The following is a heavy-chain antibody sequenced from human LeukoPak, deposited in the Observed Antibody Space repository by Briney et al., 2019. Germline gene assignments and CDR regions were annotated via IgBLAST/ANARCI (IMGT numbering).Heavy chain of an antibody. J-gene: IGHJ1*01. D-gene: IGHD2-8*01. CDR1: GLTFSSHA. Sequence: PGGSLRLSCAASGLTFSSHAMSWVRQAPGKGLEWVSAISGSGGQTYYADSVKGWSTISRDNSKDTLYLQMNNLKAEDTAVYYCANNEWQWGQGTLVTVSS. CDR2: ISGSGGQT. V-gene: IGHV3-23*01. CDR3: ANNEWQ.